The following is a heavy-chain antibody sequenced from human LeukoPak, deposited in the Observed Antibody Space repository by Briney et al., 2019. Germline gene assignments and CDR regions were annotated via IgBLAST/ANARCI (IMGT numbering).Heavy chain of an antibody. CDR1: GFTFSSYN. CDR2: ISSSSSYT. Sequence: RAGGSLILSCAASGFTFSSYNMNWVRQAPGKGLEWVSSISSSSSYTYYAASVRGRFTISRDNAKNSLYLQMNSLRAEDTAVYYCARDQNTYGYCYFDYWGQGTLVTASS. CDR3: ARDQNTYGYCYFDY. V-gene: IGHV3-21*01. J-gene: IGHJ4*02. D-gene: IGHD5-18*01.